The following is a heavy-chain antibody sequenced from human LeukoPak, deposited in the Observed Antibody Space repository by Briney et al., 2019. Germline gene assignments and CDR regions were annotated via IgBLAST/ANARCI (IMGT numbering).Heavy chain of an antibody. J-gene: IGHJ4*02. V-gene: IGHV3-21*01. Sequence: GGSLRLSCAASGFTFSSYSMNWVRQAPGKGLEWVSSISSSSSYIYYADSVKGRFTISRDNAKNSLYLQMNSLRAEDTAVYYCARETYDDYESTPDHKDYWGQGTLVTVSS. CDR2: ISSSSSYI. D-gene: IGHD4-17*01. CDR1: GFTFSSYS. CDR3: ARETYDDYESTPDHKDY.